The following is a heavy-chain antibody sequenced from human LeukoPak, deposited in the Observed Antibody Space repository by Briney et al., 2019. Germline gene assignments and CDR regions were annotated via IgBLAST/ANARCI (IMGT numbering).Heavy chain of an antibody. J-gene: IGHJ6*02. Sequence: GGSLRLSCAASGFNFNSHGMHWVRQAPGKGLEWVALIPSDGSYTYYADSVKGRFTISRDNSKNTLYLQMSSLRAEDTAVYFCVRGYSFGPYGMDVWGQGTTVTVSS. CDR1: GFNFNSHG. D-gene: IGHD2-15*01. CDR3: VRGYSFGPYGMDV. V-gene: IGHV3-30*03. CDR2: IPSDGSYT.